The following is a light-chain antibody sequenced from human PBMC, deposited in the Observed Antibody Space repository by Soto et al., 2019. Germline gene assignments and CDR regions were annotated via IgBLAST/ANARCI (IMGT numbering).Light chain of an antibody. CDR2: AAS. V-gene: IGKV1-9*01. Sequence: DIQLTQSPSFLSASVGDRVTITCRASQGISSYLAWYQQKPGKAPKLLIYAASTLRSGVPSRFSGSGSGTEFTLTISSLQPEDVATYYCQQLNSYPLTFGPGTKVDIK. J-gene: IGKJ3*01. CDR3: QQLNSYPLT. CDR1: QGISSY.